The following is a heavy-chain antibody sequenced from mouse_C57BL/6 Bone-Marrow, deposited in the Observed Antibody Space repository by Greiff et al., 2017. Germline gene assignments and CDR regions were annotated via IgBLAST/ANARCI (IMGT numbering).Heavy chain of an antibody. Sequence: ESGAELARPGASVKLSCKASGYTFTSYGISWVKQRTGQGLEWIGEIYPRSGNTYYNEKFKGKATLTADKSSSTAYMELRSLTSEDSAVYFCARMRYFYAMDYWGQGTSVTVSS. CDR2: IYPRSGNT. CDR3: ARMRYFYAMDY. V-gene: IGHV1-81*01. J-gene: IGHJ4*01. CDR1: GYTFTSYG.